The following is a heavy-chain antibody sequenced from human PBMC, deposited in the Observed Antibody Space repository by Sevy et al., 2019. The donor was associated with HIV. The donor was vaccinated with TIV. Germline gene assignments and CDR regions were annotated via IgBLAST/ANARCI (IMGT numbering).Heavy chain of an antibody. Sequence: GGSLRLSCAASGFTFSSYWMSWVRQAPGKGLEWVANIKQDGREKYYVDSVKGRFTISRDNAKNSLYLQMNSLRAEDTAVYYCARDLVGYEGVFDYWGQGTLVTVSS. CDR1: GFTFSSYW. J-gene: IGHJ4*02. D-gene: IGHD5-12*01. CDR2: IKQDGREK. CDR3: ARDLVGYEGVFDY. V-gene: IGHV3-7*01.